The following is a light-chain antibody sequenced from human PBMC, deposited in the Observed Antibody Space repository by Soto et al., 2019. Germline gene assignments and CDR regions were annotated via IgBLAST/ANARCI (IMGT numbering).Light chain of an antibody. V-gene: IGKV3-15*01. J-gene: IGKJ1*01. CDR1: QSVGSK. Sequence: EIVMTQSPATLSVSPGERVTLSCRASQSVGSKLAWYQQKPGQAPRLLIYGASTRATGIPARFSGGGSGTEFTLTISSLQSEDFVVYYCQQYSDSRTFGQGTKVDIK. CDR3: QQYSDSRT. CDR2: GAS.